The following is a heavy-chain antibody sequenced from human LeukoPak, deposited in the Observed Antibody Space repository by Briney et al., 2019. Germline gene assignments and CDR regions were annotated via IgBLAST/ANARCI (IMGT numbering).Heavy chain of an antibody. CDR3: ARDGPNWGREDY. V-gene: IGHV1-69*13. Sequence: SVKVSCKASGGTFSSYAISWVRQAPGQGLEWMGGIIPTFGTANYAQKFQGRVTITADESTSTAYMELSGLRSEDTAVYYCARDGPNWGREDYWGQGTLVTVSS. D-gene: IGHD7-27*01. CDR2: IIPTFGTA. CDR1: GGTFSSYA. J-gene: IGHJ4*02.